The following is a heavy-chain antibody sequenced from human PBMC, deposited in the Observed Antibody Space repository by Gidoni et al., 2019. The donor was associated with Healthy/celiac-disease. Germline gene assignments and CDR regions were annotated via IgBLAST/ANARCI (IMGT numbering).Heavy chain of an antibody. Sequence: QVQLVESGGGVVQPGRSLRLSCAASGFPFSSYAMHWVRQAPGKGLEWVAVISYDGSNKYYADSVKGRFTISRDNSKNTLYLQMNSLRAEDTAVYYCARGQQLVPVFDYWGQGTLVTVSS. CDR3: ARGQQLVPVFDY. D-gene: IGHD6-13*01. CDR1: GFPFSSYA. CDR2: ISYDGSNK. V-gene: IGHV3-30*04. J-gene: IGHJ4*02.